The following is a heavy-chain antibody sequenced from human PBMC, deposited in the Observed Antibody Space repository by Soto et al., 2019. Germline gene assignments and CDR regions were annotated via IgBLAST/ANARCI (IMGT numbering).Heavy chain of an antibody. V-gene: IGHV3-23*01. CDR3: AKIHSGSSEDAFDV. CDR1: GFTFSSYA. D-gene: IGHD6-19*01. CDR2: ISGSGGVT. Sequence: EVQLLESGGGLVQPGGSQRLSCAASGFTFSSYAMSWVRQGQGKGLEWVTLISGSGGVTDYADSVKGRFTVSRDNSKNTMYLELNRLTAGDTAIYYCAKIHSGSSEDAFDVWGQGTVVTVSS. J-gene: IGHJ3*01.